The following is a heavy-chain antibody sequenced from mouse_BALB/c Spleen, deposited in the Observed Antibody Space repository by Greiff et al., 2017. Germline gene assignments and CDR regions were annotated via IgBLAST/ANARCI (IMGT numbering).Heavy chain of an antibody. CDR1: GFSLTSYG. CDR2: IWAGGST. CDR3: ARDDLPAY. Sequence: QVQLKESGPGLVAPSQSLSITCTVSGFSLTSYGVHWVRQPPGKGLEWLGVIWAGGSTNYNSALMSRLSISKDNSKSQVFLKMNSLQTDDTAMYYCARDDLPAYWGQGTLVTVSA. V-gene: IGHV2-9*02. J-gene: IGHJ3*01.